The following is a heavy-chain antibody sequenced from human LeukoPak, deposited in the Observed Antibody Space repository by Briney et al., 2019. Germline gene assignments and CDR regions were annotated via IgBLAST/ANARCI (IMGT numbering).Heavy chain of an antibody. V-gene: IGHV3-7*01. CDR1: EFSFSSYW. D-gene: IGHD2-2*01. CDR3: VREGSCSSATCYATDFFNMDV. Sequence: GGSRRLSCAASEFSFSSYWMSWVRQAPGKGLEWVANIQQDGNEKHYVDSVKGRFIISRDNAKNSVFLQMNSLRVEDTAVYYCVREGSCSSATCYATDFFNMDVWGKGTTVTVSS. J-gene: IGHJ6*03. CDR2: IQQDGNEK.